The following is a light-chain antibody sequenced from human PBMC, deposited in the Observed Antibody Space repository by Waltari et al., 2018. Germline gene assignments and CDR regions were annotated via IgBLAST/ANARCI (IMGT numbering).Light chain of an antibody. CDR3: QTWATGIQV. CDR1: SGHTNYA. J-gene: IGLJ2*01. V-gene: IGLV4-69*01. CDR2: LNSDGRH. Sequence: QLVLPQSPSASASLGASVTLTCTLSSGHTNYAIAWHQQQPEKGPRYLMKLNSDGRHTKGDGIPDRFSGSSSGAERYLTISSLQSEDEADYYCQTWATGIQVFGGGTKLTVL.